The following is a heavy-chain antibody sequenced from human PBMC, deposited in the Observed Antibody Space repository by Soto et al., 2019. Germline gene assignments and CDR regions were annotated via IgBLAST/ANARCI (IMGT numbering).Heavy chain of an antibody. CDR3: AGGSGFLFDY. V-gene: IGHV3-7*03. CDR1: GFSISSAW. D-gene: IGHD3-22*01. Sequence: GGSLSLSCTSLGFSISSAWMNWFRLAPVKGLEWGGILKKDGSEEFYVDCVKGRFTISRDNAKNSVYPQMNSLRAEDTAVYYGAGGSGFLFDYWGQGTLVTVSS. J-gene: IGHJ4*02. CDR2: LKKDGSEE.